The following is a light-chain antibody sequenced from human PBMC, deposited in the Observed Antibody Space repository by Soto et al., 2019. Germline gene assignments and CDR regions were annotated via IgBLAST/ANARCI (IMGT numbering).Light chain of an antibody. CDR3: QQYNDWPLT. J-gene: IGKJ1*01. CDR2: DAS. CDR1: QSVSSY. Sequence: EIVLTQSPATLSFSPGERATLSCRASQSVSSYLAWYQQKPGQAPRLLIYDASNRATGIPARFSGAGSGTEFTLTISSLQSEDFALYYCQQYNDWPLTFGQGTKGDIK. V-gene: IGKV3-11*01.